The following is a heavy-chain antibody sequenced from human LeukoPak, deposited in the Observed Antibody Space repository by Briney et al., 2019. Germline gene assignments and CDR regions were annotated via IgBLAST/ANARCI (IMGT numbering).Heavy chain of an antibody. J-gene: IGHJ4*02. CDR3: ARDGGGTRRGNYFDY. CDR1: GFTFSSYS. CDR2: ISSSSSYI. V-gene: IGHV3-21*01. Sequence: GGSLRLSCEASGFTFSSYSMNWVRQAPGKGLEWVSSISSSSSYIYYADSVKGRFTISRDNAKNSLYLQMNSLRAEDTAVYYCARDGGGTRRGNYFDYWGQGTLVTVSS. D-gene: IGHD2-15*01.